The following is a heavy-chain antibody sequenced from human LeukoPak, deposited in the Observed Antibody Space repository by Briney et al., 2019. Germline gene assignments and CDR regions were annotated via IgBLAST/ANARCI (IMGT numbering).Heavy chain of an antibody. D-gene: IGHD6-13*01. CDR3: ATGGSSSWYFDY. J-gene: IGHJ4*02. V-gene: IGHV1-24*01. Sequence: ASVKVPCKVSGYTLTELSMHWVRQAPGKGLEWMGGFDPEDGETIYAQKFQGRVTMTEDTSTDTAYMELSSLRSEDTAVYYCATGGSSSWYFDYRGQGTLVTVSS. CDR2: FDPEDGET. CDR1: GYTLTELS.